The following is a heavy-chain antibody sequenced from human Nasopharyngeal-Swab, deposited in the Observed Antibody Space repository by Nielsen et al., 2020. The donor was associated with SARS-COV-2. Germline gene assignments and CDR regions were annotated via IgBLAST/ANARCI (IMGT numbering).Heavy chain of an antibody. CDR2: IHGDGRNT. CDR3: VRDNYGVDY. J-gene: IGHJ4*02. Sequence: GESLKISCAASGFTFRTHWMHWVRQAPGKGLEWISEIHGDGRNTNYADSVKGRFTISRDNAKSTLYLQMNSLRVEDTAVYYCVRDNYGVDYWGQGTLVTVSS. D-gene: IGHD3-10*01. V-gene: IGHV3-74*01. CDR1: GFTFRTHW.